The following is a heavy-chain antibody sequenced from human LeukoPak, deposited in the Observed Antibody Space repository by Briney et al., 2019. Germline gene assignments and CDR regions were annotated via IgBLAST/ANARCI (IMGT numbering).Heavy chain of an antibody. CDR3: ARTTVVTPSAFDI. Sequence: SETLSLTCAVYGGSFSGYYWSWIRQPPGKGLEWIGEINHSGSTNYNPSLKSRVTISVDTSKNQFSLKLSSVTAADTAVYYCARTTVVTPSAFDIWGQGTVVTVSS. CDR1: GGSFSGYY. V-gene: IGHV4-34*01. J-gene: IGHJ3*02. CDR2: INHSGST. D-gene: IGHD4-23*01.